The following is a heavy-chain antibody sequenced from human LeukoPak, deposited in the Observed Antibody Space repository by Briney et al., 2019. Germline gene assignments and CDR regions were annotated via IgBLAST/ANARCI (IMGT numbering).Heavy chain of an antibody. J-gene: IGHJ4*02. V-gene: IGHV4-38-2*01. CDR2: IYHSGST. D-gene: IGHD4-11*01. CDR3: ASDYSITGYFDF. Sequence: PSETLSLTCAVSGYSISSGYYWGWIRQPPGKGLEWIGSIYHSGSTYYNPSLKSRVTISVDTSKNQFSLKLSSVTAADTAVYYCASDYSITGYFDFWGQGALVTVS. CDR1: GYSISSGYY.